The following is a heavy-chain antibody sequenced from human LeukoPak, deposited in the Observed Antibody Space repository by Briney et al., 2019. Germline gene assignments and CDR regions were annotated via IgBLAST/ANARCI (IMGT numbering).Heavy chain of an antibody. J-gene: IGHJ4*02. CDR3: ARDLRELHQYYFDY. CDR2: INHSGST. Sequence: KASETLSLTCAVYGGSFSGYYWSWIRQPPGKGLEWIGEINHSGSTNYNPSLKSRVTISVDTSKNQFSLKLSSVTAADTAVYYCARDLRELHQYYFDYWGQGTLVTVSS. D-gene: IGHD1-26*01. V-gene: IGHV4-34*01. CDR1: GGSFSGYY.